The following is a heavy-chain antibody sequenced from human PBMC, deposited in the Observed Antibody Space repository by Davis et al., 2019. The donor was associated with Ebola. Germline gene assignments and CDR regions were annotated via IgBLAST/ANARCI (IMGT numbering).Heavy chain of an antibody. V-gene: IGHV3-23*01. CDR2: ISGSGGST. CDR1: GFTFSSYA. Sequence: GESLKISCAASGFTFSSYAMSWVRQAPGKGLEWVSAISGSGGSTYYADSVKGRFTISRDNSKNTLYLQMNSLRAEDTAVYYCAKDSLFLEWYVTFDYWGQGTLVTVSS. J-gene: IGHJ4*02. D-gene: IGHD3-3*01. CDR3: AKDSLFLEWYVTFDY.